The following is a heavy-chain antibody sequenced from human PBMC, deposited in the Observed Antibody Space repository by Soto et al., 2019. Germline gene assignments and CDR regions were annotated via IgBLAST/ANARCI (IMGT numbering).Heavy chain of an antibody. CDR1: GFTFGSHW. V-gene: IGHV3-7*01. Sequence: EVQLVESGGGLVQPGGSQRLSCATSGFTFGSHWMSWVRQAPGKGLEWVANIKEDGSREYYVDSVKGRFTISRDTAKNSVYLQRSSLSVEDTAVYYCARDASATGTAWYYCDFWGQGTLVTVS. CDR2: IKEDGSRE. D-gene: IGHD6-19*01. CDR3: ARDASATGTAWYYCDF. J-gene: IGHJ4*02.